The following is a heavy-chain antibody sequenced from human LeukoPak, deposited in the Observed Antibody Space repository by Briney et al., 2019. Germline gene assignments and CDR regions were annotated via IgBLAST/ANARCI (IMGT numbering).Heavy chain of an antibody. J-gene: IGHJ4*02. CDR3: ARDSFDGLLDY. CDR2: INWNGGST. V-gene: IGHV3-20*04. Sequence: PGGSLRLSCAASGFTFDDYGMSWVRHAPGKGLEWVSGINWNGGSTGYADSVKGRFTTSRDNAKNSLYLQMNSLRAEDTALYYCARDSFDGLLDYWGQGTLVPVSS. D-gene: IGHD3-16*01. CDR1: GFTFDDYG.